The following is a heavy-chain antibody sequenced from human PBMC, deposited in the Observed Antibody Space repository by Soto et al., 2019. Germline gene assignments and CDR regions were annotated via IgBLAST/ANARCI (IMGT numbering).Heavy chain of an antibody. CDR2: INHSGST. D-gene: IGHD3-10*01. CDR1: GGSFSGYY. V-gene: IGHV4-34*01. CDR3: ARGQASRLLWFGGAFDI. Sequence: QVQLQQWGAGLLKPSETLSLTCAVYGGSFSGYYWSWIRQPPGKGLEWLGEINHSGSTNYNPSLQSRVTIAVDTSKTPFSPKLSSVTAADTAVYYWARGQASRLLWFGGAFDIWGQGTMVTVSS. J-gene: IGHJ3*02.